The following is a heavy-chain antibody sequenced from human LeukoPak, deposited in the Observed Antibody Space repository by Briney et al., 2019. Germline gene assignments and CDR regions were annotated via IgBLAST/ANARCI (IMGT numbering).Heavy chain of an antibody. V-gene: IGHV3-48*02. J-gene: IGHJ4*02. CDR1: GFTISNYW. Sequence: PPGGSLRLSCVGSGFTISNYWMHWVRQAPGKGLEWISYISSSGSTINYADSVKGRFTISRDSAKNSLYLQMNSLRDEDTAVYYCARDRDSGDYTAAPGDYWGQGALVTVSS. CDR3: ARDRDSGDYTAAPGDY. D-gene: IGHD4-17*01. CDR2: ISSSGSTI.